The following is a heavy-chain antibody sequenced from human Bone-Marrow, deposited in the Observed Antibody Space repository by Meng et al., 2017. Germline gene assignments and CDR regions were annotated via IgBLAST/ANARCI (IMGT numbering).Heavy chain of an antibody. Sequence: SETLSLTCAVYGGSFSGYYWSWIRQPPGKGREWIGEINHSGSTNYNPSLKSRVTISVDTSKNQFSLKLSSVTAADTAVYYCARHSGWTAQKYYYYYYGMDVWGQGTTVTVSS. CDR2: INHSGST. CDR1: GGSFSGYY. D-gene: IGHD6-19*01. CDR3: ARHSGWTAQKYYYYYYGMDV. J-gene: IGHJ6*02. V-gene: IGHV4-34*01.